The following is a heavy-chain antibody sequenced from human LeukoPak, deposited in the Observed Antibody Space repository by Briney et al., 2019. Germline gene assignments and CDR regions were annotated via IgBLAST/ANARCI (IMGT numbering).Heavy chain of an antibody. CDR2: ISYDGSNK. CDR3: ARVPGDGYNYPFDY. D-gene: IGHD5-24*01. V-gene: IGHV3-30*04. Sequence: GGSLRLSCAASGFTFSSYAMHWVRQAPGKGLEWVAVISYDGSNKYYADSVKGRFTISRDNSKNTLYLQMNSLRAEDTAVYYCARVPGDGYNYPFDYWGQGTLVTVSS. J-gene: IGHJ4*02. CDR1: GFTFSSYA.